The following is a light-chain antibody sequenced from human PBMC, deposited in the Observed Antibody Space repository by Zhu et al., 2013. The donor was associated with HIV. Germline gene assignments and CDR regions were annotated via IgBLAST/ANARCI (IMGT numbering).Light chain of an antibody. Sequence: QSELTQPPSASGTPGQRVTISCSGNNSNIGTHYVYWYQQFPGMAPKLLLYRDNLRPSGVPDRFSGSKSGTSASLAIGGLQSEDEAEYYCAAWDGTLSGWVFGGGTMLTVL. V-gene: IGLV1-47*01. CDR1: NSNIGTHY. CDR3: AAWDGTLSGWV. CDR2: RDN. J-gene: IGLJ3*02.